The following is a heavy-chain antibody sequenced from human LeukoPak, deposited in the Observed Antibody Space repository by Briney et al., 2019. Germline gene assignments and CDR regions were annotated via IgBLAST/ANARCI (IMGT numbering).Heavy chain of an antibody. J-gene: IGHJ4*02. CDR1: GGSISSSSYY. V-gene: IGHV4-39*01. Sequence: SETLSLTCTVSGGSISSSSYYWGWIRQPPGKGLEWIGSIYYSGSTYYNPSLKSRVTISVDTSKNQFSLELGSVTAADTAVYYCARGGDDFWSGYPWGYFDYWGQGTLVTVSS. CDR3: ARGGDDFWSGYPWGYFDY. D-gene: IGHD3-3*01. CDR2: IYYSGST.